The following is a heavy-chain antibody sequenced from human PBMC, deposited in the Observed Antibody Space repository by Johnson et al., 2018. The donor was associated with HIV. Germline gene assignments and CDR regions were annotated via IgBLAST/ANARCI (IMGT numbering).Heavy chain of an antibody. Sequence: VQLVESGGGVVQPGGSLRLSCAASGFTFSSYGMHWVRQAPGKGLEWVAFIRYDENNAYYADSVKGRFTISRDNAKNSLYLQMNSLKTEDTAVYDCTTDRPMIAAGDAFDIWCQGTMVTVSS. V-gene: IGHV3-30*02. CDR1: GFTFSSYG. D-gene: IGHD6-13*01. J-gene: IGHJ3*02. CDR2: IRYDENNA. CDR3: TTDRPMIAAGDAFDI.